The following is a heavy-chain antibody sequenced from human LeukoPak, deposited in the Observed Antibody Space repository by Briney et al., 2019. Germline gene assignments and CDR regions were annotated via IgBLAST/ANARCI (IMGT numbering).Heavy chain of an antibody. V-gene: IGHV3-23*01. J-gene: IGHJ6*03. CDR3: ARDIRGELLSSHYYYYYMDV. Sequence: GGSLRLSCAASGFTFSSYAMSWVRQAPGKGLEWVSAISGSGGSTYYADSVKGRFTISRDNSKNTLYLQMNSPRAEDTAVYYCARDIRGELLSSHYYYYYMDVWGKGTTVTVSS. CDR1: GFTFSSYA. D-gene: IGHD3-10*01. CDR2: ISGSGGST.